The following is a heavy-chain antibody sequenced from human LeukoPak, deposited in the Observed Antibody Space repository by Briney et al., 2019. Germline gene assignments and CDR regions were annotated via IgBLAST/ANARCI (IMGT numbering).Heavy chain of an antibody. V-gene: IGHV3-48*01. D-gene: IGHD5-12*01. J-gene: IGHJ6*03. CDR1: GFTFSSYA. CDR2: ISSSSSTI. Sequence: GGSLRLSCGASGFTFSSYAMTWVRQAPGKGLEWVSYISSSSSTIYYADSVKGRFTISRDNAKNSLYLQMNSLRAEDTAVYYCARGKIVATISYYYYMDVWGKGTTVTVSS. CDR3: ARGKIVATISYYYYMDV.